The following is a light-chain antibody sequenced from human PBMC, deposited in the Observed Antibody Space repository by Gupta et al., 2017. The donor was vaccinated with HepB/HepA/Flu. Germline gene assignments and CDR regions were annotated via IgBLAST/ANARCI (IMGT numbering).Light chain of an antibody. CDR3: SSYTSSNAWV. CDR2: DVS. Sequence: QSALTQPASVSGSPGQSITISCTGTSSDVGGYNYVSWHQQHPGKAPKLMIYDVSDRPLGISNRFSGSKSGNTASLTISGLQAEDEADYYCSSYTSSNAWVFGGGTKVTVL. J-gene: IGLJ3*02. V-gene: IGLV2-14*03. CDR1: SSDVGGYNY.